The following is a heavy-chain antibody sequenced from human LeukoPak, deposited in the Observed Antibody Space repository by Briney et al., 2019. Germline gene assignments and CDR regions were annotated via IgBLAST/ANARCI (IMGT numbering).Heavy chain of an antibody. CDR2: INTNTGNP. J-gene: IGHJ5*01. CDR3: ARVPFVVMGETRNWVAP. Sequence: ASVKVSCKASGYTFTNYAMNWVRQAPGQGLEWMGWINTNTGNPTYAQGFTGRFVFSLDASVSTAYLQIRRLKAEDTAVYYCARVPFVVMGETRNWVAPRGQGPQVTVSS. D-gene: IGHD2-21*01. V-gene: IGHV7-4-1*01. CDR1: GYTFTNYA.